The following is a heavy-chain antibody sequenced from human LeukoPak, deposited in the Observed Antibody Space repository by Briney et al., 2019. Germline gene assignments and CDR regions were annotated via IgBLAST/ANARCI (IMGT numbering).Heavy chain of an antibody. J-gene: IGHJ4*02. CDR3: ASSAVPSVLTRFDY. CDR2: ISYSGST. CDR1: GCSISPYY. D-gene: IGHD4/OR15-4a*01. V-gene: IGHV4-59*01. Sequence: PSETLSLTCTVSGCSISPYYWSWVRQPPGKGLEWIGHISYSGSTNYNPSLKSRVTISVDTSKNQFSLKLSSVTAADTAVYYCASSAVPSVLTRFDYWGQGTLVTVSS.